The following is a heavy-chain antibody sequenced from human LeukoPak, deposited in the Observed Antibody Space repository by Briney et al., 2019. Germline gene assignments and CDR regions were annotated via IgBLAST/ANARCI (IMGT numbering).Heavy chain of an antibody. CDR1: GGSTSSYY. Sequence: PSETLSLTCTVSGGSTSSYYWSWIRQPPGKGLEWIGYIYTSGSTNYNPSLKSRVTISVDTSKNQFSLKLSSVTAADTAVYYCARHSSSWQYYYYYYMDVWGKGTTVTVSS. D-gene: IGHD6-13*01. J-gene: IGHJ6*03. V-gene: IGHV4-4*09. CDR2: IYTSGST. CDR3: ARHSSSWQYYYYYYMDV.